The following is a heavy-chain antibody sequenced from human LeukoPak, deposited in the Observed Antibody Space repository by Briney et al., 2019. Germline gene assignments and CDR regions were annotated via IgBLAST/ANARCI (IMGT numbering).Heavy chain of an antibody. V-gene: IGHV1-3*01. Sequence: ASVKVSCKASGYTFTSYAMHWVRQAPGQRLEWMGWINAGNGNTKYSQKFQGRVTITRDTSASTAYVELSSLRSEDTAVYYCARAPWGGYDRDWFDPWGQGTLVTVSS. CDR1: GYTFTSYA. CDR2: INAGNGNT. J-gene: IGHJ5*02. CDR3: ARAPWGGYDRDWFDP. D-gene: IGHD5-12*01.